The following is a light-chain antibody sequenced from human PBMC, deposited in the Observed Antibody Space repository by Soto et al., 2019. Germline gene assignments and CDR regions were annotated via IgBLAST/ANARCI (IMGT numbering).Light chain of an antibody. CDR2: DAS. CDR1: QSISTY. J-gene: IGKJ1*01. V-gene: IGKV1-5*01. CDR3: QHYNSYSWT. Sequence: DIQMTQSPSTLSASVGDRVTITCRASQSISTYLAWYQQKPGKAPKLLIYDASTLESGVPSRFSGGGSGTEFTLTISSLQPDDFTTYFCQHYNSYSWTFGQGTKVDIK.